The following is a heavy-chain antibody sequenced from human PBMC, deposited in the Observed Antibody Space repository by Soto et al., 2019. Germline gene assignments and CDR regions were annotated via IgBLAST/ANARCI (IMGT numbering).Heavy chain of an antibody. D-gene: IGHD6-6*01. CDR3: ARDGQYSSWVHLDY. CDR1: GGTFSSYA. V-gene: IGHV1-69*13. Sequence: GASVKVSCKASGGTFSSYAISWVRQAPGQGLEWMGGIIPIFGTANYAQKFQGRVTITADESTSTAYMELSSLRSEDTAVYYCARDGQYSSWVHLDYWGQGTLVTVSS. CDR2: IIPIFGTA. J-gene: IGHJ4*02.